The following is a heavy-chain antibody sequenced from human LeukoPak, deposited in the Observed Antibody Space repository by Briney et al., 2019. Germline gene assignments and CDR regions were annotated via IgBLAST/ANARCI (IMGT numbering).Heavy chain of an antibody. V-gene: IGHV3-30-3*01. J-gene: IGHJ4*02. D-gene: IGHD2-15*01. Sequence: GGSLRLSCAASGFTFSSYAMHWVRQAPGKGLEWVAVISYGGSNKYYADSVKGRFTISRDNSKNTLYLQMNSLRAEDTAVYYCARAVVVVAAGDYWGQGTLVTVSS. CDR1: GFTFSSYA. CDR2: ISYGGSNK. CDR3: ARAVVVVAAGDY.